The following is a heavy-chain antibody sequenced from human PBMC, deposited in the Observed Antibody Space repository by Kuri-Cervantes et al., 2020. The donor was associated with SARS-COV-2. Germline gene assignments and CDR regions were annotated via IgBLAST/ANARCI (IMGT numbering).Heavy chain of an antibody. J-gene: IGHJ4*02. V-gene: IGHV4-34*01. CDR3: ARVWRSSGSYYFDY. CDR1: GGSFSGYY. D-gene: IGHD1-26*01. CDR2: INHSGST. Sequence: SETLSLTCAVYGGSFSGYYWSWIRQPPGKGLEWIGEINHSGSTNYNPSLKSRVTISVDTSKNQFSLKLSSVTAADTAVYYCARVWRSSGSYYFDYWGQGTLVTVSS.